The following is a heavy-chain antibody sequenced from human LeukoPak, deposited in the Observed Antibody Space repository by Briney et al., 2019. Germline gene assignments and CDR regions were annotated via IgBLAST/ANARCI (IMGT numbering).Heavy chain of an antibody. D-gene: IGHD5-18*01. CDR1: GGSISSYY. J-gene: IGHJ4*02. CDR2: VYYSGST. CDR3: ASSFRGYSYYRFDY. V-gene: IGHV4-59*01. Sequence: PSETLSLTSTVSGGSISSYYWSWIRQAPGKGLEWIGYVYYSGSTNYNPSLKSRITVSVDTSKSQFSLKLTSVTAADTAVYCCASSFRGYSYYRFDYWGQGTLVIVSS.